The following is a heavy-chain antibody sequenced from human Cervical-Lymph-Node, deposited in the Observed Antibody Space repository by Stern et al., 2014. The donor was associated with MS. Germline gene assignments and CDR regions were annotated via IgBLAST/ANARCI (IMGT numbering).Heavy chain of an antibody. V-gene: IGHV1-2*06. Sequence: VHLVESGAEVKKPGASVKVSCKASGYTFTGYYLHWVRQAPGQGPEWMGRINPNTGDTNYAQKFQGRVTMTRDPSISTAYMELSRLRSDDTAVYYCARIGGVGALDYWGQGTLVTVSS. J-gene: IGHJ4*02. D-gene: IGHD1-26*01. CDR3: ARIGGVGALDY. CDR2: INPNTGDT. CDR1: GYTFTGYY.